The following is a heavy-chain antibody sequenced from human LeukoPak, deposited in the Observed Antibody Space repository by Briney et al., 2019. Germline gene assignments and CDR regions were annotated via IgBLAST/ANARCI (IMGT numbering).Heavy chain of an antibody. D-gene: IGHD6-13*01. J-gene: IGHJ4*02. V-gene: IGHV3-48*03. Sequence: PGGSLRLSCAASGFTFSSYEMNWVRQAPGKGLEWVSYISSSGSTIYYADSVKGRFTISRDNAKNSLYLQMNSLRPEDAAVYYCAKERGRGRTIAAATATDDWGQGTLVTVSS. CDR3: AKERGRGRTIAAATATDD. CDR2: ISSSGSTI. CDR1: GFTFSSYE.